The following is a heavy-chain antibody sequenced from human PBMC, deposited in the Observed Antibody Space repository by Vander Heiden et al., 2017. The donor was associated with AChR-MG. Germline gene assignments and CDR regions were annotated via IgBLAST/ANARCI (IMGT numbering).Heavy chain of an antibody. CDR1: GGTFSSYA. J-gene: IGHJ4*02. D-gene: IGHD2-2*02. Sequence: QVQLVQSGAEVKKPGSSVKVSCKASGGTFSSYAISWVRQAPGQGVEWMGGIIPIFGTANYAQKFQGRVTITADESTSTAYMELSSLRSEDTAVYYCAREGPGYCSSTSCYIGGFDYWGQGTLVTVSS. V-gene: IGHV1-69*01. CDR3: AREGPGYCSSTSCYIGGFDY. CDR2: IIPIFGTA.